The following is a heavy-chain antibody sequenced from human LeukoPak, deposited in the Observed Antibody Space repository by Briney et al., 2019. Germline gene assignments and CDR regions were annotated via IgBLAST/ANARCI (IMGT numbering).Heavy chain of an antibody. J-gene: IGHJ3*02. CDR3: ARAPNENLYDILTGYYPAGAFDI. CDR1: GGPISSYY. V-gene: IGHV4-59*01. CDR2: IYYSGST. Sequence: ETLSRTCTVSGGPISSYYWSWIRQPPGKGLEWIGYIYYSGSTNYNPSLKSRVTISVDTSKNQFSLKLSSVTAADTAVYYCARAPNENLYDILTGYYPAGAFDIWGQGTMVTVSS. D-gene: IGHD3-9*01.